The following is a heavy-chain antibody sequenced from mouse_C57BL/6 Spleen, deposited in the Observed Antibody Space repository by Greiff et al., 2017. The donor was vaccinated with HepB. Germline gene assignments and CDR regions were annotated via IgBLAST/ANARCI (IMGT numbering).Heavy chain of an antibody. V-gene: IGHV2-6-1*01. J-gene: IGHJ4*01. CDR3: ARHGYYGTSRYAMDY. CDR2: IWSDGST. Sequence: VKLVESGPGLVAPSQSLSITCTVSGFSLTSYGVHWVRQPPGKGLEWLVVIWSDGSTTYNSALKSRLSISKDNSKSQVFLKMNSLQTDDTAMYYCARHGYYGTSRYAMDYWGQGTSVTVSS. D-gene: IGHD1-1*01. CDR1: GFSLTSYG.